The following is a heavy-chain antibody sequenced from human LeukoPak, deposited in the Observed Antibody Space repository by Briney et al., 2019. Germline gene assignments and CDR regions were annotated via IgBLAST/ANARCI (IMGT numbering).Heavy chain of an antibody. J-gene: IGHJ4*02. CDR3: ARDSPSYYYGSGSYCPDY. D-gene: IGHD3-10*01. Sequence: TAGGSLRLSCAASGFTLSDHYISWIRQAPGKGLEWVSYISSSSSTIYYADSVKGRFTISRDNAKNSLYLQMNSLRAEDTAVYYCARDSPSYYYGSGSYCPDYWRRGTLITVSS. CDR2: ISSSSSTI. CDR1: GFTLSDHY. V-gene: IGHV3-11*01.